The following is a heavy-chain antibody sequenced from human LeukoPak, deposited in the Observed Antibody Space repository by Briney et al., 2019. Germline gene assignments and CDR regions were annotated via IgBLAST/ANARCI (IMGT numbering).Heavy chain of an antibody. V-gene: IGHV3-23*01. J-gene: IGHJ4*02. D-gene: IGHD2-2*01. CDR3: AKDRARGYCSSTSCYPFAY. CDR1: GFTFSSYA. Sequence: GGSLRLSCAASGFTFSSYAMSWVRQAPGKGPEWVSAISGSGGSTYYADSVKGRFTISRDDSKNTLYLQMNSLRAEDTAVYYCAKDRARGYCSSTSCYPFAYWGQGTLVTVSS. CDR2: ISGSGGST.